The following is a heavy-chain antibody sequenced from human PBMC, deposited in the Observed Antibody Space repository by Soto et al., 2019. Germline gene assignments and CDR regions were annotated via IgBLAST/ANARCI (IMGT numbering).Heavy chain of an antibody. D-gene: IGHD2-2*01. J-gene: IGHJ4*02. CDR3: AKDLGDSSTSCYDY. Sequence: GSLRLSCAASGFTFSSYAMSWVRQAPGKGLEWVSAISGSGGSTYYADSVKGRFTISRDNSKNTLYLQMNSLRAEDTAVYYCAKDLGDSSTSCYDYWGQGTLVTVSS. V-gene: IGHV3-23*01. CDR1: GFTFSSYA. CDR2: ISGSGGST.